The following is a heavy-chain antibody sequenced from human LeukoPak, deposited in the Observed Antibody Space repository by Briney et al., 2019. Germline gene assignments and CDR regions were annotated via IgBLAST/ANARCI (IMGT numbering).Heavy chain of an antibody. Sequence: GGFLRLSCAASGFTFSNFAMTWVRQAPGKGLEWVSSISSTSSYIYYADSVKGRFTISRDNAKNSLYLQMNSLRAEDTAVYYCARDETSSGYYSPFDAFDIWGQGTMVTVSS. CDR1: GFTFSNFA. J-gene: IGHJ3*02. D-gene: IGHD3-22*01. CDR2: ISSTSSYI. CDR3: ARDETSSGYYSPFDAFDI. V-gene: IGHV3-21*01.